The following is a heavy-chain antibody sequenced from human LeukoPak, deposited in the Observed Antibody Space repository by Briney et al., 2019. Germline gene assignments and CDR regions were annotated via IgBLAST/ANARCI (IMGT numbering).Heavy chain of an antibody. CDR1: EFTFSTFA. V-gene: IGHV3-30*04. CDR2: ISYDGSNQ. D-gene: IGHD5-18*01. Sequence: PGGSLRLSCAASEFTFSTFALHWVRQAPGKGLEWVAIISYDGSNQYYADSVKGRFTISRDNSKNTLYLQMNSLRAEDTAVYYCARDIRGHSYGYPAFDIWGQGTMVTVSS. J-gene: IGHJ3*02. CDR3: ARDIRGHSYGYPAFDI.